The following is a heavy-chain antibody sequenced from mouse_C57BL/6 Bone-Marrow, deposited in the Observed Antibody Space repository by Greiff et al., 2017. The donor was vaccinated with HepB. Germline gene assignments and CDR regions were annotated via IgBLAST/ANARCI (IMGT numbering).Heavy chain of an antibody. Sequence: EVKLVESGGGLVQPGGSLKLSCAASGFTFSDYYMYWVRQTPEKRLEWVAYISNGGGSTYYPDSVKGRFTISRDNAKNTLYLQMSRLKSEDTAMYYCARHTAGAYWGQGTLVTVSA. J-gene: IGHJ3*01. CDR3: ARHTAGAY. D-gene: IGHD1-2*01. CDR2: ISNGGGST. V-gene: IGHV5-12*01. CDR1: GFTFSDYY.